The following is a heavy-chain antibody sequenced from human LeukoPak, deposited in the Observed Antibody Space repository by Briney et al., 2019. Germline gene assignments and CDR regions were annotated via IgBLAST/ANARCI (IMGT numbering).Heavy chain of an antibody. CDR2: IKSRPSGGTT. J-gene: IGHJ4*02. CDR1: GFPFTNAW. V-gene: IGHV3-15*01. Sequence: KPGGSLRLSCAASGFPFTNAWMDWARQAPGKGLEWVGRIKSRPSGGTTDFAVPVQGRFTISRDDSKNTMYLHMNSLKTEDTAVHYCFTVYDSVANWGRGILVTVSS. D-gene: IGHD5-12*01. CDR3: FTVYDSVAN.